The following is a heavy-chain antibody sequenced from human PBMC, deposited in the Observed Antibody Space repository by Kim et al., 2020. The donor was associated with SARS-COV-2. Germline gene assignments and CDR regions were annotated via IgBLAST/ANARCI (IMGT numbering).Heavy chain of an antibody. Sequence: ASVKVSCKVSGYTLTELSMHWVRQAPGKGLEWMGGFDPEDGETIYAQKFQGRVTMTEDTSTDTAYMELSSLRSEDTAVYYCATVWSGYYRGDNWFDPWGQGTLVTVSS. D-gene: IGHD3-3*01. CDR2: FDPEDGET. J-gene: IGHJ5*02. CDR3: ATVWSGYYRGDNWFDP. V-gene: IGHV1-24*01. CDR1: GYTLTELS.